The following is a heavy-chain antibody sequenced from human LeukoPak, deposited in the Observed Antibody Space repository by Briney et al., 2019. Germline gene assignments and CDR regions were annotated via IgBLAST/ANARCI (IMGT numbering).Heavy chain of an antibody. D-gene: IGHD3-10*01. Sequence: PSETLSLTCTVSGGSISSYYWSWIRQPPGKGLEWIGYIYYSGSTNYNPSLKSRVTISVDTSKNQFSLKLSSVTAADTAVYYCASMVRGVIRFDSWGQGTLVTVSS. J-gene: IGHJ5*01. CDR2: IYYSGST. CDR1: GGSISSYY. V-gene: IGHV4-59*12. CDR3: ASMVRGVIRFDS.